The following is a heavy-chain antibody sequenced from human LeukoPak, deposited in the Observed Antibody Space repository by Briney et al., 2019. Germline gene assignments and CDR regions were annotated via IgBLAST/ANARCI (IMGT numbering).Heavy chain of an antibody. D-gene: IGHD2-2*02. CDR2: IYTSGST. CDR3: ARDLHTQAYYFDY. V-gene: IGHV4-4*07. CDR1: GGSISSDY. Sequence: SETLSLTCTVSGGSISSDYWSWIRQPAGKGLEWIGRIYTSGSTNYNPSLKSRVTMSVDTSKNQFSLKLSSVTAADTAVYYCARDLHTQAYYFDYWGQGTLVTVSS. J-gene: IGHJ4*02.